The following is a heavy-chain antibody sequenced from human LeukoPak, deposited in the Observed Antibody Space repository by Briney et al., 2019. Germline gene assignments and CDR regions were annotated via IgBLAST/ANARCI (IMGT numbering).Heavy chain of an antibody. CDR3: ATDRPYCSGGSCYTTSSNWFDP. Sequence: ASVKVSCKVSGYTLTELSMHWVRQAPGKGPEWMGGFDPEDGETIYAQKFQGRVTMAEDTSTDTAYMELSSLRSEDTAVYYCATDRPYCSGGSCYTTSSNWFDPWGQGTLVTVSS. CDR1: GYTLTELS. V-gene: IGHV1-24*01. D-gene: IGHD2-15*01. J-gene: IGHJ5*02. CDR2: FDPEDGET.